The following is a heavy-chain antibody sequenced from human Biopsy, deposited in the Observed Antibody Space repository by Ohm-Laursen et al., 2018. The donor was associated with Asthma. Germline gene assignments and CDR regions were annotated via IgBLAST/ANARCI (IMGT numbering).Heavy chain of an antibody. V-gene: IGHV4-39*07. CDR2: IHKNGIG. Sequence: SDTLSLTCTVSNGSISSNFYYWGWIRQPPGKGLEWVGSIHKNGIGYYKSSLKSRLTISVDTSKNQFSLSLTSVTAADTAVYYCARTTYGHDGFDPWGQGTLVTVSS. J-gene: IGHJ5*02. CDR1: NGSISSNFYY. D-gene: IGHD4-17*01. CDR3: ARTTYGHDGFDP.